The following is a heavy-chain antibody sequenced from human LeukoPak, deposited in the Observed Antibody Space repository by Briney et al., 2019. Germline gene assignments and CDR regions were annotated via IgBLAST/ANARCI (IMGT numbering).Heavy chain of an antibody. CDR1: GGSISSYY. D-gene: IGHD6-13*01. Sequence: SETLSLTCTVSGGSISSYYWSWIRQPAGKGLEWIGRIYTSGSTNYNPSLKSRVTISVDASKNQFSLKLSSVTAADTAVYYCAHGSWYSPPDYWGQGTLVTVSS. V-gene: IGHV4-4*07. J-gene: IGHJ4*02. CDR2: IYTSGST. CDR3: AHGSWYSPPDY.